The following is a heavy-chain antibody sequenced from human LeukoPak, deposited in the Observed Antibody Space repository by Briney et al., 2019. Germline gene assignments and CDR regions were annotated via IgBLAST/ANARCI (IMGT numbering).Heavy chain of an antibody. V-gene: IGHV3-74*01. D-gene: IGHD3-22*01. CDR2: IKSDGNT. CDR1: GFTFSSYW. Sequence: GGSLRLSCAASGFTFSSYWMHWVRQAPGKGLVWVSRIKSDGNTNYADSVKGRFTISRDNAKNTVSLQMNCLRTEDTGVYYCARAPSEIGGYYPEYFRHWGQGTLVTVSS. CDR3: ARAPSEIGGYYPEYFRH. J-gene: IGHJ1*01.